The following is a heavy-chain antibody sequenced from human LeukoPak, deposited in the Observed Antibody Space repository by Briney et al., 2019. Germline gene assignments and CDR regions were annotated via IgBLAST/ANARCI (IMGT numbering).Heavy chain of an antibody. CDR3: ARDPFPYYYDSSGSPGAFDI. J-gene: IGHJ3*02. D-gene: IGHD3-22*01. CDR1: GFTFSSYS. Sequence: PGGSLRLSCAASGFTFSSYSMNWVRQAPGKGLEWVSSISSSSSYIYYADSVKGRFTISRDNAKNSLYLQMNSLRAEDTAVYYCARDPFPYYYDSSGSPGAFDIWGQGTMVTVSS. V-gene: IGHV3-21*01. CDR2: ISSSSSYI.